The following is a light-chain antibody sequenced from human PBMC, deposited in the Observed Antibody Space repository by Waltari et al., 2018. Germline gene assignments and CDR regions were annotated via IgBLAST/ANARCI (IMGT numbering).Light chain of an antibody. V-gene: IGKV2-28*01. CDR3: MQALQTPLT. CDR1: PSLRTTDGKNQ. J-gene: IGKJ2*01. Sequence: DIVMTQSPLYLPVTPGEPASISCRSSPSLRTTDGKNQLDWYLQKPGQAPQLLIEVASKRASGVPARFSASGGGTDFTLIISSVEAEDIGVYFCMQALQTPLTFGQGTKLDFK. CDR2: VAS.